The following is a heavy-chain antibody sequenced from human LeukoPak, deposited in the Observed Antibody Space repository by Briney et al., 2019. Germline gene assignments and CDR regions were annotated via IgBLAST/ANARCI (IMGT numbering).Heavy chain of an antibody. J-gene: IGHJ5*02. V-gene: IGHV3-7*01. Sequence: PGGSLRLSCAASGFTFTTYWMGWVRQAPGKGLEWVASIKQDGNEKYYVDSVKGRFTISRDNAENSLHLQMNSLRAEDTAFYYCARPLLYYYGSETYFWFDLWGQGTLVTVSS. CDR1: GFTFTTYW. D-gene: IGHD3-10*01. CDR3: ARPLLYYYGSETYFWFDL. CDR2: IKQDGNEK.